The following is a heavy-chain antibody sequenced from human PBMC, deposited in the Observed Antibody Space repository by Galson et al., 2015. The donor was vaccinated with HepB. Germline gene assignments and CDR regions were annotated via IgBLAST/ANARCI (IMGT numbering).Heavy chain of an antibody. J-gene: IGHJ4*02. D-gene: IGHD5-12*01. CDR2: INAGNGNT. Sequence: SVKVSCKASGSTFTSYAIHWVRQAPGQRLEWMGRINAGNGNTEYSQKFQGRVTMTTDTSTSTAYMELRSLRSDDTAVNYCARDHALELLGGYDSSRADYWGQGTLVTVSS. V-gene: IGHV1-3*01. CDR3: ARDHALELLGGYDSSRADY. CDR1: GSTFTSYA.